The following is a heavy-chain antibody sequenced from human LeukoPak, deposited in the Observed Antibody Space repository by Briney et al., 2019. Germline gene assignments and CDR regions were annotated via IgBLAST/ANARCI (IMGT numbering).Heavy chain of an antibody. V-gene: IGHV3-21*01. CDR3: ARGILTGHGRANWFDP. CDR1: GFTFSSYG. D-gene: IGHD3-9*01. CDR2: ISSSSSSI. Sequence: PGGSLRLSCAASGFTFSSYGMNWVRQAPGKGLEWVSSISSSSSSIYYADSVKGRFTISRDNAKNSLYLRMNSLRAEDTAVYYCARGILTGHGRANWFDPWGQGTLVTVSS. J-gene: IGHJ5*02.